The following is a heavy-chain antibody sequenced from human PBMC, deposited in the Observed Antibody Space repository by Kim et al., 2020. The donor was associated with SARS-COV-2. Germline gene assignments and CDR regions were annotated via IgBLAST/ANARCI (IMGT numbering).Heavy chain of an antibody. D-gene: IGHD6-13*01. V-gene: IGHV1-69*13. CDR3: ARLHIAAAQVAYYFCMDV. Sequence: SVKVSCKASVGTFSSYAISWVRQAPGQELDWMGGIIPIFGTAKYAQKFQGRVTITAHQSTSTTYMVLSSMRSEYTAVYYCARLHIAAAQVAYYFCMDVW. J-gene: IGHJ6*01. CDR2: IIPIFGTA. CDR1: VGTFSSYA.